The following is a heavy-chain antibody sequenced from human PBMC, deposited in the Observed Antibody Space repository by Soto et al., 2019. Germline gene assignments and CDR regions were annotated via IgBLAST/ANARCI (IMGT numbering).Heavy chain of an antibody. J-gene: IGHJ6*02. V-gene: IGHV1-46*01. CDR3: AREMAPIPNYGSGSLYYYGMDV. CDR2: INPSGGNT. Sequence: ASVKVSCKASGYTFTSYYMHWVRQAPGQGLEWMGIINPSGGNTSYAQKFQGRVTMTRDTSTSTVYMELSSLRSEDTAVYYCAREMAPIPNYGSGSLYYYGMDVWGQGTTVTVS. D-gene: IGHD3-10*01. CDR1: GYTFTSYY.